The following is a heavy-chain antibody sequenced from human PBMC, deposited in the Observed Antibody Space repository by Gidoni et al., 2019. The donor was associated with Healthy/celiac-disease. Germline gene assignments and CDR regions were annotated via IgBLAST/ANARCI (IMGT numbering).Heavy chain of an antibody. Sequence: QVQLVESGGGVVQPGRSLRLSCATSGFTFSSYGMHWVRQTPGKGLEWVAVIWYDGGNKYYADSVKGRFTISRDNSKNTLYLQMDSLRAEDTAVYYCARDGSFRGDEPLDVWGQGTTVTVSS. CDR2: IWYDGGNK. CDR3: ARDGSFRGDEPLDV. D-gene: IGHD3-10*01. CDR1: GFTFSSYG. V-gene: IGHV3-33*01. J-gene: IGHJ6*02.